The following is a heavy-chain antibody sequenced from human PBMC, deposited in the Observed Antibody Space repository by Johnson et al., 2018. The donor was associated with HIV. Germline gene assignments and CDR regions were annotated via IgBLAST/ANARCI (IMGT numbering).Heavy chain of an antibody. V-gene: IGHV3-30*19. Sequence: VQLVESGGGVVQPGRSLRLSCAASGFTFSNYGMHWVRQAPGKGLEWVAVISSAESNKYYADSVKGRFTISRDNSKNTRYLQMNSLRAEDTAVYYCASRYGDYGLGAFDIWGQGTMVTVSS. CDR1: GFTFSNYG. D-gene: IGHD4-17*01. CDR3: ASRYGDYGLGAFDI. CDR2: ISSAESNK. J-gene: IGHJ3*02.